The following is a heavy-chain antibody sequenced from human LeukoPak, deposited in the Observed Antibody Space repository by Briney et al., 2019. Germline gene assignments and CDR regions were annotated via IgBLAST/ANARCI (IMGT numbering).Heavy chain of an antibody. CDR1: GFTFSSYS. CDR2: IGSSSSYI. Sequence: GGSLRLSCAASGFTFSSYSMTWVRQAPGKGLEWVSSIGSSSSYIYYADSVKGRFTISRDNAKNSLYLQMNSLRAEDTAVYYCAALTTLTLDYWGQGTLVTVSS. J-gene: IGHJ4*02. D-gene: IGHD4-4*01. V-gene: IGHV3-21*01. CDR3: AALTTLTLDY.